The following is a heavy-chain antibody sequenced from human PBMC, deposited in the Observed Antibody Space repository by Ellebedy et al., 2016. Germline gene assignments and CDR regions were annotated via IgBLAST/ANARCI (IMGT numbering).Heavy chain of an antibody. V-gene: IGHV3-30-3*01. CDR3: AREDVTMVRGVIMSWFDP. Sequence: GGSLRLSXAASGFTFSSYAMHWVRQAPGKGLEWVAVISYDGSNKYYADSVKGRFTISRDNSKNTLYLQMNSLRAEDTAVYYCAREDVTMVRGVIMSWFDPWGQGTLVTVSS. CDR2: ISYDGSNK. J-gene: IGHJ5*02. CDR1: GFTFSSYA. D-gene: IGHD3-10*01.